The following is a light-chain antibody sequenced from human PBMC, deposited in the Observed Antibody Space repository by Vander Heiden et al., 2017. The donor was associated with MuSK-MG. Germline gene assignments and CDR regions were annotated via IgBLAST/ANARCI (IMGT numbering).Light chain of an antibody. CDR2: DAS. Sequence: EIVLTQFPATLSLSPGERATLSCRASQSVGTYLAWYQQKPDQAPRLLIYDASNRATGIPARFSGSGSGTDFTLTISSLEPEDFAVYYCQQRSNWLVTFGQGTKLEIK. CDR3: QQRSNWLVT. CDR1: QSVGTY. V-gene: IGKV3-11*01. J-gene: IGKJ2*01.